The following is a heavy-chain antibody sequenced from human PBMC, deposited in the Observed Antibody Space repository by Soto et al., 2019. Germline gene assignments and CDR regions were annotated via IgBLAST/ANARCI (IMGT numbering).Heavy chain of an antibody. CDR3: ARSPPRNYYDSSGYRLGWFDP. CDR2: IYHSGST. V-gene: IGHV4-30-2*01. D-gene: IGHD3-22*01. CDR1: GGSISSGGYS. J-gene: IGHJ5*02. Sequence: LSLTCAVSGGSISSGGYSWSWIRQPPGKGLEWIGYIYHSGSTYYNPSLKSRVTISVDRSKNQFSLKLSSVTAADTAVYYCARSPPRNYYDSSGYRLGWFDPWGQGTLVTVS.